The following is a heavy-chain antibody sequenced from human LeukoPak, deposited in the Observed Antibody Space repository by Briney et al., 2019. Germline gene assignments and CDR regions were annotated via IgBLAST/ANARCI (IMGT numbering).Heavy chain of an antibody. J-gene: IGHJ4*02. CDR2: IYYGGST. CDR3: ARWELLAYYYFDY. CDR1: GGSVSSSSYY. D-gene: IGHD1-26*01. V-gene: IGHV4-39*01. Sequence: PSETLSLTCTVSGGSVSSSSYYWGWIRQPPGKGLEWIGSIYYGGSTYYNPSLRSRVTISVDTSKNQFSLKLTSVTAADTAVYYCARWELLAYYYFDYCGQGTLVTVSS.